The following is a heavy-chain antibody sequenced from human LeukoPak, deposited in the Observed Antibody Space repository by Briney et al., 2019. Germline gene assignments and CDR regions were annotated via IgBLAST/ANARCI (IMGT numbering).Heavy chain of an antibody. CDR1: GGSISSSNW. CDR3: VRQLGYYFDY. V-gene: IGHV4-4*02. CDR2: IYHSGNI. D-gene: IGHD1-1*01. J-gene: IGHJ4*02. Sequence: PSQTLSLTCTVSGGSISSSNWWSWVRQPPGKGLEWIGEIYHSGNINYNPSLKSRVTMSVDKSKNQFSLKLSCVTAADTAVYYCVRQLGYYFDYWGQGTLVTVSS.